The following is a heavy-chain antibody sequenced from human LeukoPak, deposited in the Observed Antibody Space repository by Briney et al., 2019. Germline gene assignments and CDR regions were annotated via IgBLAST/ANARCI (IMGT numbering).Heavy chain of an antibody. CDR3: ARGKFDSSPFLQH. CDR2: ISSSGSII. CDR1: GFSFSDYY. Sequence: PGGSLRLSCAASGFSFSDYYMSWIRRAPGKGLECVSYISSSGSIIYYADSVKGRFTISRDNAKNSMYLQMNSLRAEDTAVYYCARGKFDSSPFLQHWGQGTLVTVSS. J-gene: IGHJ1*01. D-gene: IGHD3-22*01. V-gene: IGHV3-11*01.